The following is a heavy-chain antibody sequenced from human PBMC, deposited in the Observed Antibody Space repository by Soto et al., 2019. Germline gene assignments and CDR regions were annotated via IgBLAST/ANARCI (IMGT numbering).Heavy chain of an antibody. CDR2: ISGSGGSI. CDR1: GFTFSTYA. D-gene: IGHD1-1*01. CDR3: VKGYWKGDV. V-gene: IGHV3-23*01. Sequence: EVQLLESGGGLVQPGGSLRLSCAASGFTFSTYAMNWVRQAPGNGLEWVSAISGSGGSIHYADSVKGRFTISRDNSKHTLYLQMNSPRDEDTAVYHCVKGYWKGDVWGQGTTVTVSS. J-gene: IGHJ6*02.